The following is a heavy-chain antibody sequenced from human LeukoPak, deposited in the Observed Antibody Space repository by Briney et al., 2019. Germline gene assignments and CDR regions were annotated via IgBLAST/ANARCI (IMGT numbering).Heavy chain of an antibody. J-gene: IGHJ5*02. Sequence: GGSLRLSCAASGFTFSSYWMSWVRQAPGKGLEWVANIKQDGSEKYYVDSVKGRFTISRDNAKNSLYLQMNSLRAEDTAVHYCARHIVVVVAATGWFDPRGQGTLVTVSS. CDR2: IKQDGSEK. CDR1: GFTFSSYW. D-gene: IGHD2-15*01. V-gene: IGHV3-7*01. CDR3: ARHIVVVVAATGWFDP.